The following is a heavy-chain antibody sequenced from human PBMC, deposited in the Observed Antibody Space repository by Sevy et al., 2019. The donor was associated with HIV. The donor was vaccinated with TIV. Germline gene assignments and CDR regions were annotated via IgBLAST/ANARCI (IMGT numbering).Heavy chain of an antibody. CDR3: ASSPDSSSWSVNLFLDY. CDR2: FDPEDGET. CDR1: GYTLTELS. Sequence: ASVKVSCKVSGYTLTELSMHWVRQAPGKGLEWMGGFDPEDGETIYAQKFQGRVTMTEDTSTDTAYMELSSLRSEDTAVYYCASSPDSSSWSVNLFLDYWGQGTLVTVSS. J-gene: IGHJ4*02. V-gene: IGHV1-24*01. D-gene: IGHD6-13*01.